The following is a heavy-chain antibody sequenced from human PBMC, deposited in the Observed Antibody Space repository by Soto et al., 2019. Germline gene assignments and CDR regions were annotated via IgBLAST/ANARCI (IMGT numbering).Heavy chain of an antibody. V-gene: IGHV1-58*01. CDR2: IVVGSGNT. D-gene: IGHD6-13*01. J-gene: IGHJ6*02. CDR3: AGEAYSSSWRYYYGMDV. CDR1: GFTFTSSA. Sequence: GASVKVSCKASGFTFTSSAVQWVRQARGQRLEWIGWIVVGSGNTNYAQKFQERVTITRDMSTSTAYMEMSSLRSEDTSLYYCAGEAYSSSWRYYYGMDVWGQGTTVTVSS.